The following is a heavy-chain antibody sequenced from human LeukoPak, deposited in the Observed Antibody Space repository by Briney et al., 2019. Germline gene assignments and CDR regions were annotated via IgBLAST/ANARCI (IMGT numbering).Heavy chain of an antibody. CDR3: ARGGPVAGIIYYYYYGMDV. CDR1: GFTFSNFW. J-gene: IGHJ6*02. V-gene: IGHV3-74*03. Sequence: GGSLRLSCVGSGFTFSNFWMHWVRQAPGKGPVWVSRISNNGITTTDADSVRGRFTISRDNAKNTLYLQMNSLRAEDTAVYYCARGGPVAGIIYYYYYGMDVWGQGTTVTVSS. CDR2: ISNNGITT. D-gene: IGHD6-19*01.